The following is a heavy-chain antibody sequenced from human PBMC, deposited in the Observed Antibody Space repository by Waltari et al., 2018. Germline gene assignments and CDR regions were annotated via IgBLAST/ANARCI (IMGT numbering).Heavy chain of an antibody. CDR3: ARGGLNNYYNSFDN. J-gene: IGHJ4*02. D-gene: IGHD3-10*01. CDR2: IGSSDTTT. V-gene: IGHV3-48*03. CDR1: GFTFFVHE. Sequence: EAQLVESGGGLVQSGGSLGLPCVAWGFTFFVHEMNWVRQDPGRGLEWLSSIGSSDTTTSYADSVKGRFTISRDNAKNSVFLQMDSLRAADTAVYFCARGGLNNYYNSFDNWGEGTLVTVSS.